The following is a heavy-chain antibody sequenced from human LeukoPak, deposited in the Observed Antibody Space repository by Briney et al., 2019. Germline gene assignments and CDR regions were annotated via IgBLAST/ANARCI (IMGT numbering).Heavy chain of an antibody. J-gene: IGHJ6*02. CDR2: ISGSGGST. Sequence: GGSLRLSCAASGFTFSSYAMSWVRQAPGKGLEWVSAISGSGGSTYYADSVKGRFTISRDNSKNTLYLQMNSLRAEDTAVYYCAKAQTVAGPMGYYYGMDVWGQGTTVIVSS. CDR3: AKAQTVAGPMGYYYGMDV. V-gene: IGHV3-23*01. D-gene: IGHD6-19*01. CDR1: GFTFSSYA.